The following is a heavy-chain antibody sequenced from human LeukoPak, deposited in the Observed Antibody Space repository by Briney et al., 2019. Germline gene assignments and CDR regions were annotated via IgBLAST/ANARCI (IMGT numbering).Heavy chain of an antibody. Sequence: ASVKVSCKASGYTFSGHYMHWMRQAPGQGLEWMGWLNPNSGGTHYAQTFQGRVAMTTDTSISTAYMELSTLRSDDTAVYYCARDLGRDSFDVWGQGTMVAVSS. D-gene: IGHD2-15*01. V-gene: IGHV1-2*02. CDR3: ARDLGRDSFDV. J-gene: IGHJ3*01. CDR1: GYTFSGHY. CDR2: LNPNSGGT.